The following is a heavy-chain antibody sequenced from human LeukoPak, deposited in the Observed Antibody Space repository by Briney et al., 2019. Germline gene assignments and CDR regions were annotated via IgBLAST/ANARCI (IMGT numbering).Heavy chain of an antibody. CDR3: ARARITETRYYYYGMDV. Sequence: GGSLRLSCAASGFTFGSYEMNWVRQAPGKGLEWVSYISSSGSTIYYADSVKGRFTISRDNAKNSLYLQMNSLRAEDTAVYYCARARITETRYYYYGMDVWGQGTTVTVSS. V-gene: IGHV3-48*03. J-gene: IGHJ6*02. CDR1: GFTFGSYE. D-gene: IGHD3-10*01. CDR2: ISSSGSTI.